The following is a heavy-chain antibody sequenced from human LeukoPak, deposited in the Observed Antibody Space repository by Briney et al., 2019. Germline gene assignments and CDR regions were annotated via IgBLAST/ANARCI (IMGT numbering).Heavy chain of an antibody. Sequence: PSETLSLTCTVSGGSISSYYWSWIRQPPGKGLEWLGYIYYSGSTNYNPSLKSRVTISVDTSKNQFSLKLSSVTAADTAVYYCARRGGFDGDYGWYFDLWGRGTLVTVSS. D-gene: IGHD4-17*01. CDR1: GGSISSYY. J-gene: IGHJ2*01. CDR3: ARRGGFDGDYGWYFDL. V-gene: IGHV4-59*08. CDR2: IYYSGST.